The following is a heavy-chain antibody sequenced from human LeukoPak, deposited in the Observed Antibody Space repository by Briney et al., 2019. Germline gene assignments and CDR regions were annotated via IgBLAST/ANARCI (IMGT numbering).Heavy chain of an antibody. CDR3: ARDRSQWLASYFFDY. Sequence: GGSLRLSCAASGFTFSSYXXXXXRQAPGXGLXXXXXXSSSGSTIYYADSVKXRFTISRDNAKNSLYLQMNSLRAEDTAVYYCARDRSQWLASYFFDYWGQGTLVTVSS. V-gene: IGHV3-48*03. CDR1: GFTFSSYX. D-gene: IGHD6-19*01. CDR2: XSSSGSTI. J-gene: IGHJ4*02.